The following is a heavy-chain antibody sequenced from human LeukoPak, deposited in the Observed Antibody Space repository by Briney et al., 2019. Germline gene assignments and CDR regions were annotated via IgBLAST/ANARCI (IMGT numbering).Heavy chain of an antibody. V-gene: IGHV3-7*01. D-gene: IGHD6-13*01. CDR3: ARIHSSSWYPLDY. CDR1: GFTFSSYW. Sequence: GGSLRLSCAASGFTFSSYWMTWVRQAPGKGLEWVANINQDGLEKYYVDSVKGRFTISRDNDKNSLYLKMNSLRADDTAVYYCARIHSSSWYPLDYWGRGTLVTVSS. J-gene: IGHJ4*02. CDR2: INQDGLEK.